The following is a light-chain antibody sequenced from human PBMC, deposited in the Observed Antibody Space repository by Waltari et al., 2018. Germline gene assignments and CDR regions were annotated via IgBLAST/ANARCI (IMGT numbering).Light chain of an antibody. J-gene: IGLJ1*01. V-gene: IGLV2-11*01. CDR2: DVS. CDR1: SSDVGGSNY. CDR3: CSYAGSYTGV. Sequence: QSALTQPRSVSGSPGPSVTISCTATSSDVGGSNYVSWYQQHPGKAPKLMIYDVSKRPSGVPDRFSGSKSGNTASLTISGLQAEDEADYYCCSYAGSYTGVFGTGTKVTVL.